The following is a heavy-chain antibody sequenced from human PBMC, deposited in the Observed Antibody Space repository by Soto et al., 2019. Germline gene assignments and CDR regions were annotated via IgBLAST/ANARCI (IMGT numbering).Heavy chain of an antibody. J-gene: IGHJ4*02. V-gene: IGHV1-18*01. D-gene: IGHD3-10*01. Sequence: ASVKVSCKASGYTFTSYGISWVRQAPGQGLEWMGWISAYNGNTNYAQKLQGRVTMTTDTSTSTAYMELSSLRSDDTAVYYCASLRDYGSGSYPGYWGQGTLVTVSS. CDR2: ISAYNGNT. CDR3: ASLRDYGSGSYPGY. CDR1: GYTFTSYG.